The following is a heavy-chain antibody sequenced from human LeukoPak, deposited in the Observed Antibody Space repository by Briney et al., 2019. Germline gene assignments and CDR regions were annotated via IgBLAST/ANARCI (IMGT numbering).Heavy chain of an antibody. CDR1: EFTFVRYA. Sequence: LGGSLRLSSAASEFTFVRYAMNWVRQAPGKGLEWVSYISSSSFKIGYADSVKGRFTISRDNSKNSLYLQMDSLRVEDTAVYYCVRDPTYGSSWYYYMDVWGKGTTVTVSS. D-gene: IGHD6-13*01. J-gene: IGHJ6*03. V-gene: IGHV3-48*04. CDR2: ISSSSFKI. CDR3: VRDPTYGSSWYYYMDV.